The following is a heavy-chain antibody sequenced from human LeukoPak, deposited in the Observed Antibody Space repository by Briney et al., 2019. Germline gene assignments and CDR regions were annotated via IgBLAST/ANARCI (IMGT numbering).Heavy chain of an antibody. CDR3: ARSRWLWRNYYYYGMDV. CDR1: GYTFTTYG. V-gene: IGHV1-18*01. CDR2: ISAYNGKT. Sequence: ASVKVSCKASGYTFTTYGISWVRQAPGQGLEWMGWISAYNGKTNYAQMLQGRVTVTTDTSTSTAYMELRSLRSEDTAVYYCARSRWLWRNYYYYGMDVWGQGTTVTVSS. D-gene: IGHD2-21*01. J-gene: IGHJ6*02.